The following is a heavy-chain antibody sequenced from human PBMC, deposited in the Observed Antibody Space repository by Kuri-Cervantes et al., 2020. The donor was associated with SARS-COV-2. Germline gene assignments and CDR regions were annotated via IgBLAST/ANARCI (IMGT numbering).Heavy chain of an antibody. Sequence: SETLSLTCIVSGGSISNHYWSWIRQPPGRGLEWIGDVYKSGSSNSNPSLKSRVTISVDTSKNQFSLKLSSVTAADTAVYYCARDRLGSDVWGKGTTVTVSS. CDR3: ARDRLGSDV. V-gene: IGHV4-59*11. CDR1: GGSISNHY. J-gene: IGHJ6*04. CDR2: VYKSGSS. D-gene: IGHD6-25*01.